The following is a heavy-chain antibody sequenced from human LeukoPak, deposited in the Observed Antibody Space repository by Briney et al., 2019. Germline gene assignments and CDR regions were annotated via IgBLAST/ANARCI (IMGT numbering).Heavy chain of an antibody. Sequence: SETLSPTCTVSGGSISSGGYYWSWIRQHPGKGLEWIGYIYYSGSTYYNPSLKSRVTISVDTSKNQFSLKLSSVTAADTAVYYCARDPLVVVPAAISGLGYYYYYGMDVWGQGTTVTVSS. CDR2: IYYSGST. V-gene: IGHV4-31*03. CDR3: ARDPLVVVPAAISGLGYYYYYGMDV. D-gene: IGHD2-2*01. CDR1: GGSISSGGYY. J-gene: IGHJ6*02.